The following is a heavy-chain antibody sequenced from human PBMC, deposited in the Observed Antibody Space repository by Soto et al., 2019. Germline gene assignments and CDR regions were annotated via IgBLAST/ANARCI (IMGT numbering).Heavy chain of an antibody. Sequence: QVQLQQWGAGLLKPSETLSLTCAVYGGPFSGYYWSWIRQPPGKGLEWIGEIIHSGTTNYNPSLKSRVNMSVDTSKNQFSLKLSSVTAADTAVYYCARKRVATFYYNMDVWGQGTTVTVSS. V-gene: IGHV4-34*12. D-gene: IGHD5-12*01. CDR2: IIHSGTT. J-gene: IGHJ6*03. CDR1: GGPFSGYY. CDR3: ARKRVATFYYNMDV.